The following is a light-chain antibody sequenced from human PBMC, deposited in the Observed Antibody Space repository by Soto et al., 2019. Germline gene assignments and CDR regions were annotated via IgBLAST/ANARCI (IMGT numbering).Light chain of an antibody. CDR2: AAS. Sequence: DIQLTQSPSFLSASVGDRVSITCRASQSISSYLAWYQHKPGKAPKLLIFAASTLQPGVPSRFSGSGSGTEFTLTISSLQPEDFATYCCQQFHTYPRTFGQGTKVDIK. V-gene: IGKV1-9*01. CDR3: QQFHTYPRT. CDR1: QSISSY. J-gene: IGKJ1*01.